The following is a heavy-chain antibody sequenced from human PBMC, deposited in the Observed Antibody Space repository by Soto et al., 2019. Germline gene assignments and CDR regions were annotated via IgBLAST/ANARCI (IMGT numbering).Heavy chain of an antibody. CDR2: INWNGGST. V-gene: IGHV3-20*01. CDR1: GFTFDDYG. CDR3: ARVEGGEVVVAATNWFDP. J-gene: IGHJ5*02. Sequence: EVQLVESGGGVVRPGGSLRLSCAASGFTFDDYGMSWVRQAPGKGLEWVSGINWNGGSTGYADSVKGRFTISRDNSKNSLYLQMNSLRAEDTVVYHCARVEGGEVVVAATNWFDPWGQGTLVTVSS. D-gene: IGHD2-15*01.